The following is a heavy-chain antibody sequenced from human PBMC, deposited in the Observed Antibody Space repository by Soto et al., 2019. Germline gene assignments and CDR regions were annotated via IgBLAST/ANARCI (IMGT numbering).Heavy chain of an antibody. CDR1: GGAFGRYS. CDR2: VIPVFNTS. V-gene: IGHV1-69*01. CDR3: ARGDEMTAVTIFEY. D-gene: IGHD4-17*01. J-gene: IGHJ4*02. Sequence: QVQLEQSGPEVKRPGTSVKVSCKASGGAFGRYSVSWVRQAPGQGLEWIGGVIPVFNTSNYSLKFQGRVAISADESTSTVFMELGSLRSEDTALYYCARGDEMTAVTIFEYWGQGTLVTVSS.